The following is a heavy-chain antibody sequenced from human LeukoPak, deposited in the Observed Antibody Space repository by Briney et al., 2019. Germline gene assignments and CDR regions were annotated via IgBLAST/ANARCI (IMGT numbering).Heavy chain of an antibody. CDR3: AREAITIFGVVRTQTTYGPHRFDP. D-gene: IGHD3-3*01. V-gene: IGHV1-18*01. CDR2: ISPYNGNT. J-gene: IGHJ5*02. CDR1: GYTFTNFG. Sequence: GASVKVSCKASGYTFTNFGITWVRQAPGQGLEWMGWISPYNGNTNYAQKLQGRVTMTTDTSTSTAYMELRSLRSEDTAVYYCAREAITIFGVVRTQTTYGPHRFDPWGQGTLVTVSS.